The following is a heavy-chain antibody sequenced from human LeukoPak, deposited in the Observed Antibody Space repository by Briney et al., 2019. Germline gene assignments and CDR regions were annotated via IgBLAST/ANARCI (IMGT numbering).Heavy chain of an antibody. CDR2: ISSYNGDT. D-gene: IGHD4-23*01. CDR1: GYTFTSYG. CDR3: ARGDYGGGFDY. V-gene: IGHV1-18*01. Sequence: ASVKVSCKASGYTFTSYGITWVGQAPGQGLEWMGWISSYNGDTKYAQKVQGRVTVTTDTSTSTAYMELRSLSLDDTAVYYCARGDYGGGFDYWGQGTLVTVSS. J-gene: IGHJ4*02.